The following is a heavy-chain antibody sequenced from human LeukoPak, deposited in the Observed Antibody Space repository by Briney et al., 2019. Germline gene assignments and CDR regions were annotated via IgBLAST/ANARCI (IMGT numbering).Heavy chain of an antibody. D-gene: IGHD3-3*01. CDR2: INHSGST. CDR3: ARGRVRISGVVTEADDAFDI. J-gene: IGHJ3*02. V-gene: IGHV4-34*01. CDR1: GGSFSGYY. Sequence: SETLSLTCAVYGGSFSGYYWSWIRQPPGKGLEWIGEINHSGSTNYNPSLKSRVTISVDTSKNQFSLKLSSVTAADTAVYYCARGRVRISGVVTEADDAFDIWGQGTMVTVSS.